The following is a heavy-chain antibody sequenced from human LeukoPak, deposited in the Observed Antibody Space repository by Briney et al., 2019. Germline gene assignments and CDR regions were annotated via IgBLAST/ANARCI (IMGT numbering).Heavy chain of an antibody. D-gene: IGHD3-16*01. CDR1: RCTFSSYW. J-gene: IGHJ4*02. CDR2: IKQDGSEK. Sequence: GGSLRLSCAASRCTFSSYWLSWVRQAPGKGLEWVANIKQDGSEKYYVDSVKGRFTISRDNAKNSLYLQMNSLRAEDTAVYYCARELGYFDYWGQGTLVTVSS. CDR3: ARELGYFDY. V-gene: IGHV3-7*01.